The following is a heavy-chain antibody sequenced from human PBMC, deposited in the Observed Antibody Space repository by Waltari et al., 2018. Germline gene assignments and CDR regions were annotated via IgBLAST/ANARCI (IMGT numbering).Heavy chain of an antibody. CDR2: IYYSGST. Sequence: QVQLQEAGPGLVKPSETLSLTCTVSGGSISSYYWSWIRQPPGKGLEWIGYIYYSGSTNYTPSLKRRVTISVATSKNQFSLKLSSVTAADTAVYYCAGPRRSGYDYWGQGTLVTVSS. D-gene: IGHD3-3*01. CDR1: GGSISSYY. V-gene: IGHV4-59*01. CDR3: AGPRRSGYDY. J-gene: IGHJ4*02.